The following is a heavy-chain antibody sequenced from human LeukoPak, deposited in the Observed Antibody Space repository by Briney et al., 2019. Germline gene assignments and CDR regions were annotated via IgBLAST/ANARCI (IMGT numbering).Heavy chain of an antibody. V-gene: IGHV3-30*02. D-gene: IGHD6-19*01. CDR2: IRYGGSNK. CDR3: AKDRDGSGWYGDAFDI. Sequence: GSLRPSCAASGFTFSSYGMDWDRQAPGKGVGWEAFIRYGGSNKYYADSVKGRFTISRDNSKNTLYLQKNSLRAEDTAVYYCAKDRDGSGWYGDAFDIWGQGTMVTVSS. J-gene: IGHJ3*02. CDR1: GFTFSSYG.